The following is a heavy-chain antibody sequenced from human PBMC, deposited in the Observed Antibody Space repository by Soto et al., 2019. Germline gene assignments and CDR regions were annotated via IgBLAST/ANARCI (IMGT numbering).Heavy chain of an antibody. CDR1: GGSISSGGYY. CDR3: ARESAQLELNYYYYYYMDV. Sequence: SETLSLTCTVSGGSISSGGYYWSWIRQHPGKGLEWIGYIYYSGSTYYNPSLKSRVTISVDTSKNQFSLKLSSVTAADTAVYYCARESAQLELNYYYYYYMDVWGKGTTVTVSS. V-gene: IGHV4-31*03. J-gene: IGHJ6*03. CDR2: IYYSGST. D-gene: IGHD1-7*01.